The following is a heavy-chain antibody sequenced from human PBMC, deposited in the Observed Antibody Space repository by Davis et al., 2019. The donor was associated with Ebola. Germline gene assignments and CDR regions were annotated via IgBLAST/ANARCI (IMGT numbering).Heavy chain of an antibody. V-gene: IGHV6-1*01. D-gene: IGHD5-18*01. CDR2: TYYSSKWYN. CDR3: ARGWLRAGMDV. J-gene: IGHJ6*04. CDR1: GDSVSSGG. Sequence: HSQTLSLTCDISGDSVSSGGWNWIRQSPSRGLEWLGRTYYSSKWYNDYAVSVKSRITINPDTSKNRFSLQLNSVTPEDTALYYCARGWLRAGMDVWGEGTTVTVSS.